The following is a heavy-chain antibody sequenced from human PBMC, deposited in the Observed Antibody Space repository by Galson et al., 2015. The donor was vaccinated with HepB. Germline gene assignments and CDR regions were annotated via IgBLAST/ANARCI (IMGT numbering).Heavy chain of an antibody. Sequence: SLRLSCAASGFTFSSYWMHWVRQAPGKGLVWVSRINSDGSGTSYADSVKGRFTISRDNAKNTLYLQMNSLRAEDTAVYYCARDPGLNYDYVWGSYRYMSAGMDVWGQGTTVTVSS. V-gene: IGHV3-74*01. CDR1: GFTFSSYW. D-gene: IGHD3-16*02. CDR2: INSDGSGT. CDR3: ARDPGLNYDYVWGSYRYMSAGMDV. J-gene: IGHJ6*02.